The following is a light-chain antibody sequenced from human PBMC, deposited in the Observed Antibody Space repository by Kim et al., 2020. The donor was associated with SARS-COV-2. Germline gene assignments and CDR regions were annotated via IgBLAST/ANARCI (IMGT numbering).Light chain of an antibody. J-gene: IGKJ5*01. CDR3: QQSYGSPI. CDR1: QYTNTY. CDR2: AAS. Sequence: DSQLTQSPSSLSASVGDRVTITCRTSQYTNTYLNWYQQKVGKAPKLLIYAASTLQDGVPSRFSGNGSGADFTLTITSLQPEDFATYYCQQSYGSPIFGQGTRLEIK. V-gene: IGKV1-39*01.